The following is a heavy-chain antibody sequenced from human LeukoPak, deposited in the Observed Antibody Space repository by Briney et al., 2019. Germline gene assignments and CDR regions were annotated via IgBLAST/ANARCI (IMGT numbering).Heavy chain of an antibody. J-gene: IGHJ4*02. D-gene: IGHD5-24*01. CDR1: GGSISSSSYY. CDR3: ARRSEMATIDFDY. CDR2: IYYSGSN. V-gene: IGHV4-39*01. Sequence: SETLSLTCTVSGGSISSSSYYWGWIRQPPGKGLEWIGSIYYSGSNYYNPSLKSRVTIPVDTSKNQFSLKLSSVTAADTAVYYCARRSEMATIDFDYWGQGTLVTVSS.